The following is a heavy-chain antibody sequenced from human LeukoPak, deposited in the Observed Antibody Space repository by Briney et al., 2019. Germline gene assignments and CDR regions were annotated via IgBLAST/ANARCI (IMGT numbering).Heavy chain of an antibody. CDR1: GFTFSSYE. Sequence: PGGSLRLSCAASGFTFSSYEMNWVRQAPGKGLEWVSYISSSGSTIYYADSVKGRFTISRDNAENSLYLRMNSLRAEDTAVYYCARVLWFGELYYWGQGTLVTVSS. V-gene: IGHV3-48*03. D-gene: IGHD3-10*01. CDR3: ARVLWFGELYY. J-gene: IGHJ4*02. CDR2: ISSSGSTI.